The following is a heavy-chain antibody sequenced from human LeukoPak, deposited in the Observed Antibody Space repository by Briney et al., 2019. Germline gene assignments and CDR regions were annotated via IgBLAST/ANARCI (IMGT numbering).Heavy chain of an antibody. J-gene: IGHJ4*02. D-gene: IGHD3-22*01. Sequence: ASVKVSCKASGYTFTSYYMHWVRQAPGQGLEWMGIINPSGGSTSYAQKFQGRVTMTRDTSTSTVYMELSSLRSEDTAVYYCARGLPYYYDSSGDFDYWGRGTLVTVSS. CDR3: ARGLPYYYDSSGDFDY. CDR2: INPSGGST. CDR1: GYTFTSYY. V-gene: IGHV1-46*01.